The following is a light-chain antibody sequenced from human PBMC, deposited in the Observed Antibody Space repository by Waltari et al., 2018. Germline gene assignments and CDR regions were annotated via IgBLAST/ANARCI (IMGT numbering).Light chain of an antibody. J-gene: IGKJ1*01. Sequence: MVMTQSPGTLSASPGETVTLSCRASQHVGTKLAWYQQKPGQAPRLLLFGASTRANGIPDRFSGSGSETDFTLTITSLESEDFSVYYCQQYKTWPTFGQGTKVEIK. V-gene: IGKV3-15*01. CDR1: QHVGTK. CDR2: GAS. CDR3: QQYKTWPT.